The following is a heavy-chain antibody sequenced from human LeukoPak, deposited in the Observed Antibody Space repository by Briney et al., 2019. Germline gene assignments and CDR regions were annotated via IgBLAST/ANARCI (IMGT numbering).Heavy chain of an antibody. CDR2: IIAYNGNT. D-gene: IGHD5-12*01. Sequence: GASVKVSCKASGGTFSSYAISWVRQAPGQGLEWMGRIIAYNGNTNYAQKLQGRVTMTTDTSTSTAYMELRSLRSDDTAVYYCARDGYGPLDVWGKGTTVTVSS. J-gene: IGHJ6*04. CDR3: ARDGYGPLDV. V-gene: IGHV1-18*01. CDR1: GGTFSSYA.